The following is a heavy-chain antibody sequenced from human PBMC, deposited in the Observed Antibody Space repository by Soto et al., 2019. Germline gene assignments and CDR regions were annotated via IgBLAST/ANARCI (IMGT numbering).Heavy chain of an antibody. CDR2: ISSSSSYI. J-gene: IGHJ4*02. D-gene: IGHD3-22*01. Sequence: EVQLVESGGGLVKPGGSLRLSCAASGFNFSSYSMNWVRQAPGKGLEWVSSISSSSSYIYYADSVKGRFTISRDNAKNSLYLQMNSLRAEDTAVYYCARDGANYYDSSGDPDFDYWGQGTLVTVSS. CDR1: GFNFSSYS. CDR3: ARDGANYYDSSGDPDFDY. V-gene: IGHV3-21*01.